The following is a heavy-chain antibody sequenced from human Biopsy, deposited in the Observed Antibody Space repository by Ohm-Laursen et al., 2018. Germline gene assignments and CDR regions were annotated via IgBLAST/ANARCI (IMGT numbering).Heavy chain of an antibody. CDR3: ARDYDTSGYYYVS. Sequence: GTLSLTCPVSGGSISNNNYYWGWIRQPPGKGLEWIGSIFYRGSTHYKPSLKSRVNISVYTSKNQFSLKLNSVTAADTAVYYCARDYDTSGYYYVSWGQGTLVTVSS. CDR1: GGSISNNNYY. CDR2: IFYRGST. V-gene: IGHV4-39*01. D-gene: IGHD3-22*01. J-gene: IGHJ5*02.